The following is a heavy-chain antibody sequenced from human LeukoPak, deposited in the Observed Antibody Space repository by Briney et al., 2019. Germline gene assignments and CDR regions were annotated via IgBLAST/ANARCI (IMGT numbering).Heavy chain of an antibody. J-gene: IGHJ4*02. CDR1: GFTFRGYS. D-gene: IGHD3-3*01. CDR2: TSTDGTIQ. V-gene: IGHV3-30-3*01. CDR3: ARHRGPRLEWGYFDY. Sequence: GGSLRLSCAASGFTFRGYSMHWVRLAPGKGLEWVAVTSTDGTIQYHAGSVKGRFTISRDNSKNTLYLQMNSLRVEDTAVYHCARHRGPRLEWGYFDYWGQGTLVTVSS.